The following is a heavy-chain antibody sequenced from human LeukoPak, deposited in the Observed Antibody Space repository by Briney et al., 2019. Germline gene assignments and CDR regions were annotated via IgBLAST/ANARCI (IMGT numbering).Heavy chain of an antibody. CDR2: ISWNSGSI. CDR3: AKAGTTWDYFDY. Sequence: PGGSLRLSCAASGFTFDDYAMHWVRQAPGKGLDWVSGISWNSGSIGYADSVKGRFTISRDNAKNSLYLQMNSLRAEDMALYYCAKAGTTWDYFDYWGQGTPVTVSS. J-gene: IGHJ4*02. D-gene: IGHD1-1*01. V-gene: IGHV3-9*03. CDR1: GFTFDDYA.